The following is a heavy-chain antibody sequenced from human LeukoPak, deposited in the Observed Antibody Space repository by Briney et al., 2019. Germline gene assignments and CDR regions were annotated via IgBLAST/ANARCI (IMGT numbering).Heavy chain of an antibody. J-gene: IGHJ4*02. D-gene: IGHD6-13*01. Sequence: GGSLRLSCTASGFTFGDYAMSRVRQAPGKGLEWVGFIRSKAYGGTTEYAASVKGRFTISRDDSKSIAYLQMNSLKTEDTAVYYCTRGILAAAHFDYWGQGTLVTVSS. CDR2: IRSKAYGGTT. V-gene: IGHV3-49*04. CDR3: TRGILAAAHFDY. CDR1: GFTFGDYA.